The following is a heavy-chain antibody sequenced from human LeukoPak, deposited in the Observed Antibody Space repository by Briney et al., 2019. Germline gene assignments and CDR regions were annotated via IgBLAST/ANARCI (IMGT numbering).Heavy chain of an antibody. V-gene: IGHV4-39*07. CDR3: AREPYYYDSSGYYADY. CDR1: GGSISSSSYY. Sequence: SETLSLTCTVSGGSISSSSYYWGWIRQPPGKGLEWIGSIYYSGSTYYNPSLKSRVTISVDTSKNQFSLKLSSVTAADTAVYYCAREPYYYDSSGYYADYWGQGTLVTVSS. D-gene: IGHD3-22*01. J-gene: IGHJ4*02. CDR2: IYYSGST.